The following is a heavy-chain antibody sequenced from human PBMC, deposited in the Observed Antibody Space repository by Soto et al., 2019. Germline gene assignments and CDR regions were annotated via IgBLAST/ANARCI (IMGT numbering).Heavy chain of an antibody. D-gene: IGHD3-22*01. V-gene: IGHV3-30-3*01. J-gene: IGHJ4*02. CDR1: GFTFSSYA. CDR2: ISYDGSNK. CDR3: ARELYYYDSSGYFY. Sequence: HPGGSLRLSCAASGFTFSSYAMHWVRQAPGKGLEWVAVISYDGSNKYYADSVKGRFTISRDNSKNTLYLQMNSLRAEDTAVYYCARELYYYDSSGYFYWGQGTLVTVSS.